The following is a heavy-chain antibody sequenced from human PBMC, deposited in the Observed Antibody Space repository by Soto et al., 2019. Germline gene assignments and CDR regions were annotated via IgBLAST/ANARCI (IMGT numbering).Heavy chain of an antibody. CDR1: GGSISSGGYY. Sequence: SETLSLTCTVSGGSISSGGYYWSWIRQHPGKGLEWIGYIYYSGSTYYNPSLKSRVTISVDTSKNQFSLKLGSVTAADTAVYYCARERILGNYYYYGMDVWGQGTTVTVSS. CDR2: IYYSGST. J-gene: IGHJ6*02. D-gene: IGHD1-26*01. V-gene: IGHV4-31*03. CDR3: ARERILGNYYYYGMDV.